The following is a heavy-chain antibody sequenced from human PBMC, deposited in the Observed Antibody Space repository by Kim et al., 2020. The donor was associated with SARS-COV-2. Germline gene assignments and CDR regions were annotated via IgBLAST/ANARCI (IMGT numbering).Heavy chain of an antibody. J-gene: IGHJ4*02. Sequence: PARKSTDTISVDTSKNQFSLKLSSVTAADTAVYYCARRRIAVAAKGGFDYWGQGTLVTVSS. V-gene: IGHV4-39*01. CDR3: ARRRIAVAAKGGFDY. D-gene: IGHD6-19*01.